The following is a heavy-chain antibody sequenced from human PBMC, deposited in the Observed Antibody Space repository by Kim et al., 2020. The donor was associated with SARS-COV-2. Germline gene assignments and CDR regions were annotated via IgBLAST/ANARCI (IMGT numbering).Heavy chain of an antibody. J-gene: IGHJ4*02. CDR3: ASDFYYYDSSGRDY. CDR2: IYYSGST. Sequence: SETLSLTCTVSGGSISSSSYYWGWIRQPPGKGLEWIGSIYYSGSTYYNPSLKSRVTISVDTSKNQFSLKLSSVTAADTAVYYCASDFYYYDSSGRDYWGQGTLVTVSS. CDR1: GGSISSSSYY. D-gene: IGHD3-22*01. V-gene: IGHV4-39*01.